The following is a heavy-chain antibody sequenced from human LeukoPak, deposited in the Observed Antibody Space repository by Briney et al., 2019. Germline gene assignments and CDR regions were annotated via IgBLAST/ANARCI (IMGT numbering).Heavy chain of an antibody. D-gene: IGHD2-15*01. CDR1: GYSFTSYW. CDR2: IYPGDSDT. Sequence: GESLKISCKGSGYSFTSYWIGWVRQMPGKGLEWMGIIYPGDSDTRYSPSFQGQVTISADKSISTAYLQWSSLNASDTAMYYCARHLRGYCSGGSCYGYYYYMDVWGKGTTVTVSS. V-gene: IGHV5-51*01. J-gene: IGHJ6*03. CDR3: ARHLRGYCSGGSCYGYYYYMDV.